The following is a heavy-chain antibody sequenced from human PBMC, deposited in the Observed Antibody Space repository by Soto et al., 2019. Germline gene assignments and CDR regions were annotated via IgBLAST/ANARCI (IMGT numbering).Heavy chain of an antibody. CDR3: ARGRGFTIFGVVAYPAYYYGMDV. J-gene: IGHJ6*02. CDR1: GGSFSGYY. D-gene: IGHD3-3*01. CDR2: INHSGST. V-gene: IGHV4-34*01. Sequence: PSETLSLTCAVYGGSFSGYYWSWIRQPPGKGLEWIGEINHSGSTNYNPSLKSRVTISVDTSKNQFSLKLSSATAADTAVYYCARGRGFTIFGVVAYPAYYYGMDVWGQGTTVTVSS.